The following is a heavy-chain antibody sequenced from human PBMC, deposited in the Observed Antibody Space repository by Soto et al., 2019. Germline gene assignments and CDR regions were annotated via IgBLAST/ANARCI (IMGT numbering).Heavy chain of an antibody. CDR1: GFTFSSYG. D-gene: IGHD3-3*01. J-gene: IGHJ3*02. CDR3: AKDVYDFWSVGGHAFDI. Sequence: QVQLVESGGGVVQPGRSMRLSCAASGFTFSSYGMHWVRQAPGKGLEWVAVISYDGSNKYYADSVKGRFTISRDNSKNTLYLQMNSLRAEDTAVYYCAKDVYDFWSVGGHAFDIWGQGTMVTVSS. V-gene: IGHV3-30*18. CDR2: ISYDGSNK.